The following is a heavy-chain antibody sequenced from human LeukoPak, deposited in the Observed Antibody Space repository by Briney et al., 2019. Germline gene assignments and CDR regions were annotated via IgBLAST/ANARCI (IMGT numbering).Heavy chain of an antibody. J-gene: IGHJ4*02. CDR2: INPNSGGT. Sequence: GASVKVSCKASGYTFIGYYMHWVRQAPGQGLEWMGWINPNSGGTNYAQKFQGRVTMTRDTSISTAYMELSRLRSDDTAVYYCAWLLGYCSSTSCYTGGYYWGQGTLVTVSS. D-gene: IGHD2-2*02. V-gene: IGHV1-2*02. CDR1: GYTFIGYY. CDR3: AWLLGYCSSTSCYTGGYY.